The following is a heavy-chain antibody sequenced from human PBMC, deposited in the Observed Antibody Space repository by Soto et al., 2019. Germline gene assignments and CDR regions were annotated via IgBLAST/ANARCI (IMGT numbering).Heavy chain of an antibody. CDR2: IYYSGST. J-gene: IGHJ6*03. V-gene: IGHV4-59*01. Sequence: SETLSLTCTVSGGSIGSYYWSWIRQPPGKGLEWIGYIYYSGSTNYNPSLKSRVTISVDTSKNQFSLKLSSVTAADTAVYYCARGYSSSRHYYYYYMDVWGKGTTVTVSS. D-gene: IGHD6-13*01. CDR3: ARGYSSSRHYYYYYMDV. CDR1: GGSIGSYY.